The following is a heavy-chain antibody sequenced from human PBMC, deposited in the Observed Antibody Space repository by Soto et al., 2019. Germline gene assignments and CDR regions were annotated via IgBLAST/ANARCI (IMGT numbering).Heavy chain of an antibody. CDR3: ARSYCSSTSCSWGSWFDP. CDR1: GYTFTSYG. D-gene: IGHD2-2*01. V-gene: IGHV1-18*01. Sequence: ASVKVSWKASGYTFTSYGISWVRQAPRQGLEWMGWISAYNGNTNYAQKLQGRVTMTTDTSTSTAYMELRSLRSDDTAVYYCARSYCSSTSCSWGSWFDPWGQGTLVTVSS. J-gene: IGHJ5*02. CDR2: ISAYNGNT.